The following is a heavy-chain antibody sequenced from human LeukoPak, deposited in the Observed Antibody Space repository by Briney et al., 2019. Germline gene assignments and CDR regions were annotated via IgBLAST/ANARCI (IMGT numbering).Heavy chain of an antibody. J-gene: IGHJ4*02. Sequence: GGSLRLSCPASGFTFSSYSMNWVRQAPGKGLEWVSSISSSSSYIYYADSVKGRFTISRDNAKNSLYLQMNSLRAEDTAVYYCARGISLVVPAADYWGQGTLVTVSS. CDR3: ARGISLVVPAADY. CDR1: GFTFSSYS. CDR2: ISSSSSYI. D-gene: IGHD2-2*01. V-gene: IGHV3-21*01.